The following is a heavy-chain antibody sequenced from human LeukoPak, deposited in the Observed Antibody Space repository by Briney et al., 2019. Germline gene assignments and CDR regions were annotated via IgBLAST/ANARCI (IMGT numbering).Heavy chain of an antibody. V-gene: IGHV4-39*01. CDR1: GGSINSRSDY. D-gene: IGHD4/OR15-4a*01. CDR2: IYYSGST. J-gene: IGHJ4*02. Sequence: SETLSLTCTVSGGSINSRSDYWGWIRQPPGKGLEWIGSIYYSGSTHYNPSLKSRVTMSIDTSKDQFSLRLSSVTAADTAVYYCARRPGEYGGNDFDYWGQGTLVTVSS. CDR3: ARRPGEYGGNDFDY.